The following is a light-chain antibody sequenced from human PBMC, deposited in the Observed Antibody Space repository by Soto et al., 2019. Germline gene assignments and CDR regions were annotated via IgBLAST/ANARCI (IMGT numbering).Light chain of an antibody. CDR1: QSVSSNY. CDR3: QQYGSSAQIT. V-gene: IGKV3-20*01. J-gene: IGKJ5*01. CDR2: DAS. Sequence: EIVLTQSPGTLSLSPGERATLSCRASQSVSSNYLAWYQQKPGQAPSLLIYDASSRATGIPDRFSGSGSGTDFTLTISRLEPEDFAMYYCQQYGSSAQITFGQGTRLE.